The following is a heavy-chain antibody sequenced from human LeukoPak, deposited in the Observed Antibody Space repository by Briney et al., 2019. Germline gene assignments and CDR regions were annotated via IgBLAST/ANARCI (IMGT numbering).Heavy chain of an antibody. CDR1: GYTFTSYD. D-gene: IGHD6-6*01. CDR2: MNPNSGNT. CDR3: ARGFELGAFDI. V-gene: IGHV1-8*02. Sequence: ASVKVSCKASGYTFTSYDINWVQQATGQGLEWMGWMNPNSGNTGYAQKFQGRVTMTRDTSMTTAYMELSSLRSEDTAVYYCARGFELGAFDIWGQGTMVTVSS. J-gene: IGHJ3*02.